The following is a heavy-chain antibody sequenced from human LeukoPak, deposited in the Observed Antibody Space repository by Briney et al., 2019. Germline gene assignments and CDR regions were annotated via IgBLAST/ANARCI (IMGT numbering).Heavy chain of an antibody. D-gene: IGHD3-16*01. V-gene: IGHV3-21*01. Sequence: PGGSLRLSCAASGFTFSSYSMNWVRQAPGKGLEWVPSISSRSTYIYHADSVKGRFTISRDNAKNSLLLQMNSLRAEDTAVYFCAKSTRAVMAMMDVWGKGTTVTVSS. CDR3: AKSTRAVMAMMDV. J-gene: IGHJ6*04. CDR2: ISSRSTYI. CDR1: GFTFSSYS.